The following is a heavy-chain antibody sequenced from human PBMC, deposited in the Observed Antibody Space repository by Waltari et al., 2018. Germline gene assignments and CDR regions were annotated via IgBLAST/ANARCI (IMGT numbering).Heavy chain of an antibody. CDR3: ARTLEKTYGGWYFDA. CDR2: IYASGST. J-gene: IGHJ4*02. CDR1: GDFIARGSYY. Sequence: QVQLQESGPGLVKPSQTLSLTCNVSGDFIARGSYYWSWVRQPAGRGLEWIGRIYASGSTTYNPSLKSRVTLSVDTSKNQVSLRLTSVTAADSAVYFCARTLEKTYGGWYFDAWGQGTRVTVSS. V-gene: IGHV4-61*02. D-gene: IGHD3-10*01.